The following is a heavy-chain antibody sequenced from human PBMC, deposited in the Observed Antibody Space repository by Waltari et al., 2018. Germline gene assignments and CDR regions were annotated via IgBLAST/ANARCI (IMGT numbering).Heavy chain of an antibody. J-gene: IGHJ5*02. V-gene: IGHV4-39*01. D-gene: IGHD1-26*01. CDR2: IYYSGNT. CDR3: ARTYSGDYEFWFDP. CDR1: GGSISSINYN. Sequence: QLQLQESGPGLVKSSETLSLTCDVSGGSISSINYNWGWLRQPPGKGLEWIASIYYSGNTYYNPSLKSRVTISVDTSKNQFSLRLSSVTAADTAVYYCARTYSGDYEFWFDPWGQGTLVTVSS.